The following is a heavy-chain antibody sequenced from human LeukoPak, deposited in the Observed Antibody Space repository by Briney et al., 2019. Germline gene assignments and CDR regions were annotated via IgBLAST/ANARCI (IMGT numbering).Heavy chain of an antibody. V-gene: IGHV1-2*02. CDR3: ARTLYIAAAPGGFDY. CDR2: INPNSGGT. Sequence: LGASVKVSCKASGYTFTGYYMHWVRQAPGQGLEWMGWINPNSGGTNYAQKFQGRVTMTRDTSTGTIYMEMTSLRSDDTAIYYCARTLYIAAAPGGFDYWGQGTLLTVSS. D-gene: IGHD6-13*01. J-gene: IGHJ4*02. CDR1: GYTFTGYY.